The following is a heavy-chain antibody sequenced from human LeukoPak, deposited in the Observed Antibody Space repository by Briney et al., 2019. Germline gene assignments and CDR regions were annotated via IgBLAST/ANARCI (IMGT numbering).Heavy chain of an antibody. J-gene: IGHJ6*03. Sequence: SETLSLTCAVYGGSFSCYYWSWIRQPPGKGLEWIGEINHSGSTKENPSLKSRVTISVDTSKDQFSLKLSSVTAADTAVYYCARGDDHHVSRSTHYYYFYMDVWGKGTTVTVSS. D-gene: IGHD2/OR15-2a*01. CDR1: GGSFSCYY. CDR3: ARGDDHHVSRSTHYYYFYMDV. CDR2: INHSGST. V-gene: IGHV4-34*01.